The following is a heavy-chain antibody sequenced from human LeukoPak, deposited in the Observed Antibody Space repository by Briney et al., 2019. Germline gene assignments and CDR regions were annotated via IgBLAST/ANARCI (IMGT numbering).Heavy chain of an antibody. CDR1: GYTFSAYY. J-gene: IGHJ4*02. Sequence: GASVKVSCKASGYTFSAYYLHWVRQAPGQGLEWMGWINPYTGATNYAQKFQGSVTMTRDTFISTAYMELGRLTSDDTAVYYCARDKAGRGTGWYLSDYWGQGTLVTVSS. D-gene: IGHD6-19*01. CDR3: ARDKAGRGTGWYLSDY. CDR2: INPYTGAT. V-gene: IGHV1-2*02.